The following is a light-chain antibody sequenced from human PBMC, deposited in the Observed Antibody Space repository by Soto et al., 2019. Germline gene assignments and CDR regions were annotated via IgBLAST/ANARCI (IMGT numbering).Light chain of an antibody. CDR3: ATWDDSLNVV. CDR1: TSNIGTNT. J-gene: IGLJ2*01. CDR2: SND. V-gene: IGLV1-44*01. Sequence: QSVLTQSPSASGTPGQRVSISCSGSTSNIGTNTVSCYQHVPGTAPKLLIYSNDQRPSAVPGRFSGSKSGTSASLAISGLLSEDEADYYCATWDDSLNVVFGGGTQLTVL.